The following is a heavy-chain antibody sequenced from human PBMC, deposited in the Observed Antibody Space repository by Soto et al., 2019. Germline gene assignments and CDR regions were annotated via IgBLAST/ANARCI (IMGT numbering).Heavy chain of an antibody. CDR2: ISAYNGNT. J-gene: IGHJ5*02. V-gene: IGHV1-18*01. CDR3: ARVEAPIYDFWRPGGWFDP. Sequence: ASVKVSCKASGYTFTSYGISWVRQAPGQGLEWMGWISAYNGNTNYAQTLQGRITMSTDTSTSTAYMELRSLRSDDTAVYYCARVEAPIYDFWRPGGWFDPWGQGTLVTVSS. D-gene: IGHD3-3*01. CDR1: GYTFTSYG.